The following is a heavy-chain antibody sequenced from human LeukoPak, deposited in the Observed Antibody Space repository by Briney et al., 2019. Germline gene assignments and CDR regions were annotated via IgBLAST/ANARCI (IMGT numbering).Heavy chain of an antibody. CDR1: GGTLSSYD. D-gene: IGHD2-2*01. CDR3: AGGRTDIVVVPATLRNYYFDY. V-gene: IGHV1-69*06. CDR2: IMPMFGKT. J-gene: IGHJ4*02. Sequence: SVKVSCKASGGTLSSYDISWVRQAPGQGLEWMGGIMPMFGKTNYAQKFQGRVTTTADKATSTAYMELSSLRSEDTAVYYCAGGRTDIVVVPATLRNYYFDYWGQGTLVTVSS.